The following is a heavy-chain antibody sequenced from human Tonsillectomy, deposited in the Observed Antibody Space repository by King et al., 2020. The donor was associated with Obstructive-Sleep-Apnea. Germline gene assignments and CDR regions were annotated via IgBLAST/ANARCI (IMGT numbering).Heavy chain of an antibody. CDR1: GGSISHYF. CDR2: MDYTGST. J-gene: IGHJ4*02. V-gene: IGHV4-59*12. D-gene: IGHD3-10*01. Sequence: QLQESGPGLVKPSETLSLTCSVSGGSISHYFWSWIRQPPGRGLEWIGYMDYTGSTNYKPSLKSRVTMSVDTSKNQFSLKLDSVTAADTAVYYCARTMVRGVTPYYFDYWGQGTLVTVSS. CDR3: ARTMVRGVTPYYFDY.